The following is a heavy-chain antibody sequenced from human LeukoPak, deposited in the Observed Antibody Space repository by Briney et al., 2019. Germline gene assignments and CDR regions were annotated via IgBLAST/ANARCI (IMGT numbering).Heavy chain of an antibody. CDR3: ARSARIAASATPVNY. CDR1: GYTFTSYD. V-gene: IGHV1-8*01. D-gene: IGHD6-13*01. CDR2: MNPNSGNT. Sequence: ASVKDSCKASGYTFTSYDINWARQATGQGLAWMGWMNPNSGNTGYAQKFKGRFTMTRNTSISTAYMELSSLRAEDTAVYYCARSARIAASATPVNYWGQGTLVTVSS. J-gene: IGHJ4*02.